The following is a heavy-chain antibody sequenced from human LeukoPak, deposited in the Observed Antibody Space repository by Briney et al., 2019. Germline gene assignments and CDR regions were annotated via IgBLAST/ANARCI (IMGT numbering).Heavy chain of an antibody. CDR1: GYTFSSYG. CDR2: INPNSGGT. J-gene: IGHJ4*02. V-gene: IGHV1-2*02. CDR3: ARDRESIQLFDY. D-gene: IGHD5-24*01. Sequence: VASVKVSCKAFGYTFSSYGITWVRQAPGQGLEWMGWINPNSGGTNYAQKFQGRVTMTRDTSISTAYMELSRLRSDDTAVYYCARDRESIQLFDYWGQGTLVTVSS.